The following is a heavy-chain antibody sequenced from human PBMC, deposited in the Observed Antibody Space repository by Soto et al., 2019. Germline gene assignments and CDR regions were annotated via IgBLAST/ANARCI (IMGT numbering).Heavy chain of an antibody. J-gene: IGHJ6*02. V-gene: IGHV3-13*01. CDR3: ARGVLGPGDYYYGLDV. CDR1: GLTFSNYD. CDR2: IGAAGDT. D-gene: IGHD2-8*02. Sequence: GGSLRLSCAASGLTFSNYDMHWVRQAKGKGLEWLSGIGAAGDTFYPGSVSDRFTISRENAKNSLHLQINSLRAGDTAVYFCARGVLGPGDYYYGLDVWGQGTTVTVSS.